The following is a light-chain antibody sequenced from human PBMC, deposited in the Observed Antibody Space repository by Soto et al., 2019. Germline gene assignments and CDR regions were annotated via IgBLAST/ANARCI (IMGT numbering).Light chain of an antibody. V-gene: IGLV2-14*01. CDR2: EVS. J-gene: IGLJ2*01. CDR3: SSFTTSSTVV. CDR1: SSYVGGYNY. Sequence: QSALTQPASVSGSPGQSITISCTGTSSYVGGYNYVSWYQQHPGKAPKLMIYEVSNRPSGVSNRFSGSKSGNTASLTISGLQPEDEAEYSCSSFTTSSTVVFGGGTKLTVL.